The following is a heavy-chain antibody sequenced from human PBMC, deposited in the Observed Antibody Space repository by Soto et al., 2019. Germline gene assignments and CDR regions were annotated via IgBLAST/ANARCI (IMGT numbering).Heavy chain of an antibody. Sequence: SVKVSCKASGGTFSSYAISWVRQAPGQGLEWMGGIIPIFGTANYAQKFQGRVTITTDESTSTAYMELSSLRSEDTAVYYCARDRYERGYYYYYGMDVWGQGTTVTVSS. D-gene: IGHD1-20*01. CDR3: ARDRYERGYYYYYGMDV. CDR1: GGTFSSYA. CDR2: IIPIFGTA. V-gene: IGHV1-69*05. J-gene: IGHJ6*02.